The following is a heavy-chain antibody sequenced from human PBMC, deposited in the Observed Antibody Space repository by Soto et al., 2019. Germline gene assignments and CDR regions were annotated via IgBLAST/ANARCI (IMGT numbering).Heavy chain of an antibody. V-gene: IGHV3-23*01. CDR1: GFTFSSYA. D-gene: IGHD1-26*01. CDR3: ARRGSGSYYDY. Sequence: EVQLLESGGGLVQPGGSLRLSCAASGFTFSSYAMRWVRQDPGKGLEWVSAISGSGGSTYSADSVKGRFTISRDNFKNTLYLQMNSLRAEDTAVYYCARRGSGSYYDYWGQGTLVTVSS. J-gene: IGHJ4*02. CDR2: ISGSGGST.